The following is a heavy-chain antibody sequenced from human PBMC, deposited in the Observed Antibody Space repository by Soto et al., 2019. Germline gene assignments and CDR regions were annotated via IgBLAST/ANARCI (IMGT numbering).Heavy chain of an antibody. CDR1: GFTFSSYA. D-gene: IGHD3-10*01. CDR2: ISGSGGST. V-gene: IGHV3-23*01. J-gene: IGHJ4*02. Sequence: GGSLRLSCAASGFTFSSYAMSWVRQAPGKGLEWVSAISGSGGSTYYADSVKGRFTISRDNSKNTLYLQMNSLRAEDTAVYYCAKGPMVRGVMAPHYFDYWGQGTLVTVSS. CDR3: AKGPMVRGVMAPHYFDY.